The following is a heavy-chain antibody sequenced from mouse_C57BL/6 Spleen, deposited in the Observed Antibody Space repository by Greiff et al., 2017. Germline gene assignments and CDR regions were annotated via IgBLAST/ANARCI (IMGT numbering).Heavy chain of an antibody. V-gene: IGHV1-82*01. Sequence: VQLQQSGPELVKPGASVKISCKASGYAFSSSWMNWVKQRPGKGLEWIGRIYPGDGDTNYNGKFKGKATLTADKSSRTAYMQLSSLTSEDSAVYFCARGYSNYAMDYWGQGTSVTVSS. CDR2: IYPGDGDT. J-gene: IGHJ4*01. D-gene: IGHD2-5*01. CDR1: GYAFSSSW. CDR3: ARGYSNYAMDY.